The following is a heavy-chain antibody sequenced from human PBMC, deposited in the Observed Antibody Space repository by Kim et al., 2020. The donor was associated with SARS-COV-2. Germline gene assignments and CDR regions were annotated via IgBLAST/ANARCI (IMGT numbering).Heavy chain of an antibody. Sequence: SETLSLTCTVSGGSISSSSYYWGWIRQPPGKGLEWIGSIYYSGSTYYNPSLKSRVTISVDTSKNQFSLKLSSVTAADTAVYYCARQRHVLRYFDWVKPDAFDIWGQGTMVTVSS. CDR2: IYYSGST. CDR1: GGSISSSSYY. V-gene: IGHV4-39*01. D-gene: IGHD3-9*01. J-gene: IGHJ3*02. CDR3: ARQRHVLRYFDWVKPDAFDI.